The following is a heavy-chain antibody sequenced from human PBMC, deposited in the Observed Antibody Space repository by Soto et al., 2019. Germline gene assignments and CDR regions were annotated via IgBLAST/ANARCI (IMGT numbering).Heavy chain of an antibody. J-gene: IGHJ5*01. D-gene: IGHD2-15*01. CDR1: GFSFSSYT. V-gene: IGHV3-21*06. Sequence: GGSLRLSCTASGFSFSSYTMNWVRQAPGKGLQWVASITNRGTHTYSADSVKGRFTISRDNDKNSLYLQMNNLRAEDTANYYCARAHEVAWFDSWGLGTPVTVSS. CDR2: ITNRGTHT. CDR3: ARAHEVAWFDS.